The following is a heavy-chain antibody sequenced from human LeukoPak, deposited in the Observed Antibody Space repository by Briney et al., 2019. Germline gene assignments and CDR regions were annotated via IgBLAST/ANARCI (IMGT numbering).Heavy chain of an antibody. J-gene: IGHJ6*03. Sequence: SVKVSRKASGGTFSSYAISWVRQAPGQGLEWMGGIIPIFGTANYAQKFQGRVTITTDESTSTAYMELSSLRSEDTAVYYCAESRGYCSGGSCRNYYMDVWGKGTTVTVSS. CDR1: GGTFSSYA. V-gene: IGHV1-69*05. D-gene: IGHD2-15*01. CDR2: IIPIFGTA. CDR3: AESRGYCSGGSCRNYYMDV.